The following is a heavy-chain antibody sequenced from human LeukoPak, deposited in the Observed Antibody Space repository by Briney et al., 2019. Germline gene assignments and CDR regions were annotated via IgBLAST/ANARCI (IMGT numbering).Heavy chain of an antibody. CDR1: GGSISSYY. J-gene: IGHJ3*02. Sequence: SETLPLTCTVSGGSISSYYWSWIRQPAGKGLEWIGRIYTSGSTNYNPSLKSRVTMSVDTSKNQFSLKLSSVTAADTAVYYCARDSVYLPYCSSTSCYAFDIWGQGTMVTVSS. CDR3: ARDSVYLPYCSSTSCYAFDI. CDR2: IYTSGST. V-gene: IGHV4-4*07. D-gene: IGHD2-2*01.